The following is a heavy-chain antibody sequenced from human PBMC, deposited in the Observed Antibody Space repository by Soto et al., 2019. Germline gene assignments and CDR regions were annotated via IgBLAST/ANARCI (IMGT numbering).Heavy chain of an antibody. CDR3: ASPYYYDSSGYYRDAFDI. Sequence: SETLSLTCTVSGGSISSGGYYWSWIRQHPGKGLEWIGYIYYSGSTYYNPSLKSRVTISVDTSKNQFSLKLSSVTAADTAVYYCASPYYYDSSGYYRDAFDIRGKGTMVTVSS. CDR1: GGSISSGGYY. V-gene: IGHV4-31*03. J-gene: IGHJ3*02. CDR2: IYYSGST. D-gene: IGHD3-22*01.